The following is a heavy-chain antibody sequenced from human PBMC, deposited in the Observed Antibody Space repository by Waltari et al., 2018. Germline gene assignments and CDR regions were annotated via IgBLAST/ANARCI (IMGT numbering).Heavy chain of an antibody. CDR3: AKDLGEYSSSWTRGGFDY. CDR2: INSDGRSK. D-gene: IGHD6-13*01. V-gene: IGHV3-74*01. J-gene: IGHJ4*02. CDR1: GFTFSSYW. Sequence: EVQLVESGGGLVQPGGSLRLSCAASGFTFSSYWMHWVRQAPGKGLVWVSRINSDGRSKSDADSVKGRFTSSRDNAKKTRYLQMNSLRAEDTAVYYCAKDLGEYSSSWTRGGFDYWGQGTLVTVSS.